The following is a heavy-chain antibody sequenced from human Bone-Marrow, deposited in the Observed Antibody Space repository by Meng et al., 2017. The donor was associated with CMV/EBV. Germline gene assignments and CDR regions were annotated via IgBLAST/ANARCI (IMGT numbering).Heavy chain of an antibody. CDR1: GFTVSSNY. Sequence: GESLKISCAASGFTVSSNYMSWVRQAPGKGLEWVSVIYSGGSTYYADSVKGRFTISRDNSKNTLYLQMNSLRAEDTAVYYCARDPGGYCTNGVCPFDYWGQGTLVTVSS. J-gene: IGHJ4*02. D-gene: IGHD2-8*01. CDR3: ARDPGGYCTNGVCPFDY. CDR2: IYSGGST. V-gene: IGHV3-66*02.